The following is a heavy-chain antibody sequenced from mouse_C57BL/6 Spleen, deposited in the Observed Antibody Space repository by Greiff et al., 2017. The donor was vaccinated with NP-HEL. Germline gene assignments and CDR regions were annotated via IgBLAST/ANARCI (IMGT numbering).Heavy chain of an antibody. CDR2: INPSNGGT. Sequence: QVQLKQSGTELVKPGASVKLSCKASGYTFTSYWMHWVKQRPGQGLEWIGNINPSNGGTNYNEKFKSKATLTVDKSSSTAYMQLSSLTSEDSAVYYCARSPGLYGRGYFDVWGTGTTVTVSS. CDR1: GYTFTSYW. V-gene: IGHV1-53*01. CDR3: ARSPGLYGRGYFDV. J-gene: IGHJ1*03. D-gene: IGHD1-1*02.